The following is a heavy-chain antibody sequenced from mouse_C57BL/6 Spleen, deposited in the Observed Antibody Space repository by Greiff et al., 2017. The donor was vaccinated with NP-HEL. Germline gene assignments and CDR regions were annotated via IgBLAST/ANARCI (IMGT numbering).Heavy chain of an antibody. CDR2: ISYDGSN. CDR3: ARVSGSSSMDY. D-gene: IGHD1-1*01. V-gene: IGHV3-6*01. Sequence: EVKLLESGPGLVKPSQSLSLSCSVTGYSITSGYYWHWIRQFPGNQLEWMGYISYDGSNNYNPSLINRISITPDTSKNQFFLKLNSVTTEDTATYYCARVSGSSSMDYWGQGTTVTVSS. J-gene: IGHJ4*01. CDR1: GYSITSGYY.